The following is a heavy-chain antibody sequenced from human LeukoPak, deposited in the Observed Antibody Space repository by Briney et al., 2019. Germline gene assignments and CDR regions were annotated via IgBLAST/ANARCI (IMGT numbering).Heavy chain of an antibody. CDR2: IYYSGST. D-gene: IGHD1-14*01. J-gene: IGHJ6*04. CDR1: GGSISSYY. V-gene: IGHV4-59*01. Sequence: SETLSLTCTVSGGSISSYYWSWIRQPPGKGLEWIGYIYYSGSTNYNPSLKSRVTISVDTSKNQFSLKLSSVTAADTAVYYCAIGDGSGYDYYGMDVWGKGTTVTVSS. CDR3: AIGDGSGYDYYGMDV.